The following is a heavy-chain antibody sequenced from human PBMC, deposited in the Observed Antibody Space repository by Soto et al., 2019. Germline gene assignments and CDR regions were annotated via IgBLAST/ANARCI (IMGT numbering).Heavy chain of an antibody. CDR2: ISAYNGNT. D-gene: IGHD6-13*01. CDR3: ASAYRSSWYLTTLDYSYRMDV. Sequence: ASVKVSCKASGYTFTSYGISWVRQAPGQGLERMGWISAYNGNTNYAQKLQGRVTMTTDTSTSTAYMELRSLRSDDTAVYYCASAYRSSWYLTTLDYSYRMDVWGQGTTVTVS. CDR1: GYTFTSYG. J-gene: IGHJ6*02. V-gene: IGHV1-18*04.